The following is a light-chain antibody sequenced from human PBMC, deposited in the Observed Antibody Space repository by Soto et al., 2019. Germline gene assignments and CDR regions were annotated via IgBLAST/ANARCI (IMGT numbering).Light chain of an antibody. CDR3: QQYNSYSWT. CDR1: QTISSW. CDR2: DAS. Sequence: DIHMTHSPSTLSASVGDRVTITCRASQTISSWLAWYRQKPGKAPKLLIYDASNLQSGIPSRFSGSGSGTEFTLTISSLQPDDFATYYCQQYNSYSWTFGQGTKVDIK. V-gene: IGKV1-5*01. J-gene: IGKJ1*01.